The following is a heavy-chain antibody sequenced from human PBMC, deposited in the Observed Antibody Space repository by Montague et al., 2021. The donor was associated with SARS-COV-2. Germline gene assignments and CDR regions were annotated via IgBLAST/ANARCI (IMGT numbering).Heavy chain of an antibody. J-gene: IGHJ3*02. CDR2: IYHSGGT. V-gene: IGHV4-39*01. CDR3: ARRPGTFGAAFDI. CDR1: GGSISSDSLY. Sequence: SETLSLTCTVSGGSISSDSLYWGWLRQPPGKGLEWTGLIYHSGGTYNGPSLKRRFSISVDTSKNQFSLKVTSVTAADTAVYYCARRPGTFGAAFDIWGLGTMVTVSS. D-gene: IGHD3-10*01.